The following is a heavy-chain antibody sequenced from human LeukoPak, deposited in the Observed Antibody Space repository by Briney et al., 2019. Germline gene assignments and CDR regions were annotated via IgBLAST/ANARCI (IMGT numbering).Heavy chain of an antibody. Sequence: PSQTLSLTCAVSGGSISSGGYSWSWLRQPPGKGLEWIGYIYHSGSTYYNPSLKSRVTISVDTSKNQFSLKLSSVTAADTAVYYCARHSDSGFDQRAFDIWGQGTMVTVSS. CDR1: GGSISSGGYS. D-gene: IGHD5-12*01. CDR2: IYHSGST. CDR3: ARHSDSGFDQRAFDI. V-gene: IGHV4-30-2*01. J-gene: IGHJ3*02.